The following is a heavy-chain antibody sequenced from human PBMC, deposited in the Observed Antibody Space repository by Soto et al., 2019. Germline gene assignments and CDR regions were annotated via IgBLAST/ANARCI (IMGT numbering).Heavy chain of an antibody. CDR1: GGSVSSGSYY. CDR3: ARMRGYSYGARGGNWFDP. CDR2: IYYSGST. Sequence: SETLSLTCTVSGGSVSSGSYYWSWIRQPPGKGLEWIGYIYYSGSTNYNPSLKSRVTISVDTSKNQFSLKLSSVTAADTAVYYCARMRGYSYGARGGNWFDPWGQGXLVTVHS. D-gene: IGHD5-18*01. J-gene: IGHJ5*02. V-gene: IGHV4-61*01.